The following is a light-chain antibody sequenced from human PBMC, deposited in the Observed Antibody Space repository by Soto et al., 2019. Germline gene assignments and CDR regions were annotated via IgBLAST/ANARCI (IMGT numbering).Light chain of an antibody. J-gene: IGLJ1*01. Sequence: QSVLSQPASVSGSPGQSITISCTGTSSDVGGFEYVSWYQHQPGKAPKLIIYDVTKRPSGVSNRFSGSKSGNRAPLTISGIQAEDEGDYYCGSITRSSTSVFGTGTKVTVL. V-gene: IGLV2-14*01. CDR1: SSDVGGFEY. CDR3: GSITRSSTSV. CDR2: DVT.